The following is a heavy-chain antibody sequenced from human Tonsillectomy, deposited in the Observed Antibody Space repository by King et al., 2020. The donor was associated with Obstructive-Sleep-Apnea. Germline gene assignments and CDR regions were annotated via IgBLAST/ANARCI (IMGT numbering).Heavy chain of an antibody. CDR1: GFTFSSYA. V-gene: IGHV3-23*04. J-gene: IGHJ4*02. CDR2: ISGSGGST. CDR3: AKVGHYDILTGYYLGYYFDY. Sequence: VQLVESGGGLVQPGGSLRLSCAASGFTFSSYAMSWVRQAPGKGLGWVSAISGSGGSTYYADSVKGRFTISRANSKNTLYLQMTSLRAEDTAVYYCAKVGHYDILTGYYLGYYFDYWGQGTLVTVSS. D-gene: IGHD3-9*01.